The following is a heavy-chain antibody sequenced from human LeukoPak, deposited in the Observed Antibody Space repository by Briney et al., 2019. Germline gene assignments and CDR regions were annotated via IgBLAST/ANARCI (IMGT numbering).Heavy chain of an antibody. CDR1: GFTFSSYS. CDR3: ASPNYDFWSGYQLDY. D-gene: IGHD3-3*01. CDR2: ISSSSSYI. Sequence: GGSLRLSCAASGFTFSSYSMNWVRQAPGKGLEWVSSISSSSSYIYYADSVKGRFTISRDNAKNSLYLQMNSLRAEDTAVYYCASPNYDFWSGYQLDYWGQGTLVTVSS. J-gene: IGHJ4*02. V-gene: IGHV3-21*01.